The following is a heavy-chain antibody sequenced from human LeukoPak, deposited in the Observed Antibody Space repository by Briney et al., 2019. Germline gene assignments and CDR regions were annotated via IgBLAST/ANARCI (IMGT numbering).Heavy chain of an antibody. Sequence: SQTLSLTCTVSGGSISSGSYYWSWIRQPAGKGLEWIGRIYTSGSTNYNPSLKSRVTISVDTSKNQFSLKLSSVTAADTAVYYCASMKTDIVVVPAAILFPYYYYYMDVWGKGTTVTVSS. V-gene: IGHV4-61*02. CDR3: ASMKTDIVVVPAAILFPYYYYYMDV. CDR1: GGSISSGSYY. D-gene: IGHD2-2*02. CDR2: IYTSGST. J-gene: IGHJ6*03.